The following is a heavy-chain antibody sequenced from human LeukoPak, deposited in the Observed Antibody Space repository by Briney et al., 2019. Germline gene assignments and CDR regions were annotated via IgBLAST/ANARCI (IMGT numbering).Heavy chain of an antibody. CDR2: IYTSGCT. V-gene: IGHV4-4*07. Sequence: PSETLSLTCTVSGGSISSYYWSWIRQPAGKGLEWIGRIYTSGCTNYNPSLKSRVTMSVDTSKNQFSLKLSSVTAADTAVYYCARDRYDYGDFRDFDYWGQGTLVTVSS. J-gene: IGHJ4*02. CDR3: ARDRYDYGDFRDFDY. D-gene: IGHD4-17*01. CDR1: GGSISSYY.